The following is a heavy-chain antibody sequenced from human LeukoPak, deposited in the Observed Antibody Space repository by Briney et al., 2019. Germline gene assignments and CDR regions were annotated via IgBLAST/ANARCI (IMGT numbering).Heavy chain of an antibody. CDR2: IWYDGSNK. V-gene: IGHV3-33*01. J-gene: IGHJ1*01. CDR3: ARGEYDLQH. CDR1: GFTFSSYG. D-gene: IGHD3-3*01. Sequence: GGSLRLSCAAAGFTFSSYGMHWVRQAPGKGLEWVAVIWYDGSNKYYADSVKGRFTISRDNSKNTLYLQMNSLRAEDTAVYYCARGEYDLQHWGQGTLVTVSS.